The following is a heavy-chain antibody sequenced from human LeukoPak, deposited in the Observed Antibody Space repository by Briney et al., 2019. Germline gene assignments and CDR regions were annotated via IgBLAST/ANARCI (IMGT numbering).Heavy chain of an antibody. D-gene: IGHD2-21*02. CDR3: AKPAWAIVVVTHIDY. CDR2: ISGSGGST. V-gene: IGHV3-23*01. CDR1: GFTFSSYA. J-gene: IGHJ4*02. Sequence: GGSLRLSWAASGFTFSSYAMSWVRQAPGKGLEWVSAISGSGGSTYYADSVKGRFTISRDKSKNTLYLQMNSLRAEDTAVYYCAKPAWAIVVVTHIDYWGQGTLVTVSS.